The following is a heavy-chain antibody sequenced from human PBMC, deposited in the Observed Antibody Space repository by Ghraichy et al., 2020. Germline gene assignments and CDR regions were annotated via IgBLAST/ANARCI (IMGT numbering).Heavy chain of an antibody. J-gene: IGHJ4*02. D-gene: IGHD1-26*01. CDR2: IYYSGST. Sequence: LRLSCTVSGGSISSGGYYWNWIRQHPGKGLEWIGNIYYSGSTDYNPSLKSRITISLDTSKNQFSLKLSSVTAADTAIYYCTRDFGELHFDYWGQGTLVTVSS. V-gene: IGHV4-31*03. CDR1: GGSISSGGYY. CDR3: TRDFGELHFDY.